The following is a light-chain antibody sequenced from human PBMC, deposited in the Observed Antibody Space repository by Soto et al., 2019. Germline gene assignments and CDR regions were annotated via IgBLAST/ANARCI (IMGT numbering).Light chain of an antibody. Sequence: SQSISKYLNWYQQKPGKAPSLLMYAVSSLQGGVPPRFSGSASGTNFSLTIAGLQREDFATYHCQQSYRTPYTFGQGTKVDIK. V-gene: IGKV1-39*01. CDR3: QQSYRTPYT. CDR1: QSISKY. J-gene: IGKJ2*01. CDR2: AVS.